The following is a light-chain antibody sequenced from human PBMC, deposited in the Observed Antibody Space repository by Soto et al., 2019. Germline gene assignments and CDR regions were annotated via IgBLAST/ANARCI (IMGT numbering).Light chain of an antibody. CDR1: QSVSSRY. J-gene: IGKJ1*01. CDR3: QEYGSASWT. Sequence: EIVLTQSPGTLSLYPGERATLSCRASQSVSSRYFAWYQQRFGQAPTLLIYGASSRATGIPDRFSGSGSGTDFSLTISRLEPEDFAVYYCQEYGSASWTFGNGTKVEIQ. CDR2: GAS. V-gene: IGKV3-20*01.